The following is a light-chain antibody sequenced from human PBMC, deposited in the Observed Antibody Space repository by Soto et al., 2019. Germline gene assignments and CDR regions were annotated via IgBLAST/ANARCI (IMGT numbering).Light chain of an antibody. V-gene: IGKV3-20*01. J-gene: IGKJ1*01. CDR1: QSVSSTY. Sequence: ELVLTQSPGTLSLSPGERATLSCRASQSVSSTYLAWYQQRPGQAPRLLIYGASSRATGIRDRFSRSGSGTANSRTISRLEPEEVEVYYCDQYSSSTKACGQGTKVEVK. CDR3: DQYSSSTKA. CDR2: GAS.